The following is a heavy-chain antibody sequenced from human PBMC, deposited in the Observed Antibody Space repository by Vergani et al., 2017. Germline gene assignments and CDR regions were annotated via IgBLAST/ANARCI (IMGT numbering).Heavy chain of an antibody. CDR3: ARASDCTNGVCYTREPNWFDP. CDR1: GYTFTSYG. CDR2: SSAYNGNT. V-gene: IGHV1-18*01. J-gene: IGHJ5*02. Sequence: QVQLVQSGAEVKKPGASVKVSCKASGYTFTSYGISWVRQAPGQGLEWMGWSSAYNGNTNYAQKLQGRVTMTTDKSTSTAYLELRSLRSDDTAVYYCARASDCTNGVCYTREPNWFDPWGQGTLVTVSS. D-gene: IGHD2-8*01.